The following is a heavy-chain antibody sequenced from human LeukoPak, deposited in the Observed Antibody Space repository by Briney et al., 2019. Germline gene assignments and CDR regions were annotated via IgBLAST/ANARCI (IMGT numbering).Heavy chain of an antibody. CDR2: ISYDGSNK. V-gene: IGHV3-30*04. CDR3: AKDREGTTFDN. D-gene: IGHD1-7*01. J-gene: IGHJ4*02. CDR1: GFTFSRYA. Sequence: GGSLRLSCAASGFTFSRYAMHWVRQAPGKGLEWVAVISYDGSNKYYADSVKGRFTISRDNSKNTVYLQMNSLRAEDTAVYYCAKDREGTTFDNWGQGTLVTVSS.